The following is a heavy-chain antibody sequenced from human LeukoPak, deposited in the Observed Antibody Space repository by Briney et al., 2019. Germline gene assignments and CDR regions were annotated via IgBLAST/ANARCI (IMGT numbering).Heavy chain of an antibody. CDR2: INPNSGGT. CDR3: ARNLYDSSGYLDYYGMDV. D-gene: IGHD3-22*01. J-gene: IGHJ6*02. Sequence: GASVKVSCKASGYTFTGYYMHWVRQAPGQGLEWMGWINPNSGGTNYAQKFQGRVTMTRDTSISTAYMELSRLRSDDTAVYYCARNLYDSSGYLDYYGMDVWGRGTTVTVSS. CDR1: GYTFTGYY. V-gene: IGHV1-2*02.